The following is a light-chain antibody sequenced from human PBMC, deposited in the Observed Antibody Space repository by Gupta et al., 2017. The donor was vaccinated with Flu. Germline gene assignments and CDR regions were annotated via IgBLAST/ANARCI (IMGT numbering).Light chain of an antibody. V-gene: IGKV1-39*01. CDR1: QSISSY. J-gene: IGKJ4*01. CDR2: AAS. Sequence: PSSLSASVGDRVTITCRASQSISSYLNWYQQKPGKAPKLLIYAASSLKSGVPSRFSGSGSGTDFTLTISSLQPEDFATYYCQQSDSTLLTFGGGTKVEIK. CDR3: QQSDSTLLT.